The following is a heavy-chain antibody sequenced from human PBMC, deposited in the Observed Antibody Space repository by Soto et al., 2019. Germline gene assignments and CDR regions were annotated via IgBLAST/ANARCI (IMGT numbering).Heavy chain of an antibody. D-gene: IGHD2-15*01. CDR3: ARDRVDGSVGNCWRSVEDT. Sequence: QVQLVQSGPEVKKPGASVKVSCKASGYTFTSYYMHWVRQPPGQGLERMGIIAPSGGGTSYAQKFQGRLTMTRDTSTSTVYMELSSLRSEYTAVYYCARDRVDGSVGNCWRSVEDTWGQGTLVTVSS. V-gene: IGHV1-46*01. J-gene: IGHJ5*02. CDR2: IAPSGGGT. CDR1: GYTFTSYY.